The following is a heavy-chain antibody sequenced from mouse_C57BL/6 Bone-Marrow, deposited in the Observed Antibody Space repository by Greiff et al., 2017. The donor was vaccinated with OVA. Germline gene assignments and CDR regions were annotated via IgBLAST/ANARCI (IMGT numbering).Heavy chain of an antibody. D-gene: IGHD1-1*01. CDR3: AIDGSSYEGGLFDY. CDR1: GYTFTSYW. Sequence: QVQLQQPGAELVMPGASVKLSCKASGYTFTSYWMHWVKQRPGQGLEWIGEFDPSDSYTNYNQKFKGKSTLTVDKSSSTAYMQLSSLTSEDSAVYYCAIDGSSYEGGLFDYWGQGTTLTVSS. V-gene: IGHV1-69*01. J-gene: IGHJ2*01. CDR2: FDPSDSYT.